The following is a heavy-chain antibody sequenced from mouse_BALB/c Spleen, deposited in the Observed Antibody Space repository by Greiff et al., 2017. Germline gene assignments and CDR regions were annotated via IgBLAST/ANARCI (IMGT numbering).Heavy chain of an antibody. CDR3: ARWGTTATAWCAY. D-gene: IGHD1-2*01. CDR2: ILPGSGST. Sequence: VQLQQSGAELMKPGASVKISCKATGYTFSSYWIEWVKQRPGHGLEWIGEILPGSGSTNYNEKFKGKATFTADTSSNTAYMQLSSLTSEDSAVYYCARWGTTATAWCAYWGQGTLVTVSA. CDR1: GYTFSSYW. J-gene: IGHJ3*01. V-gene: IGHV1-9*01.